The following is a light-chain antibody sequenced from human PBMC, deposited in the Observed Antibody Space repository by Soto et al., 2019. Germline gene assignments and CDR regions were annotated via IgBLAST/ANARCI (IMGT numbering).Light chain of an antibody. J-gene: IGLJ3*02. V-gene: IGLV2-14*01. CDR3: SSYTSSSFWV. CDR1: SSDVGGYNY. CDR2: EVS. Sequence: QSVLTQPASVSGSPGQSITISCTETSSDVGGYNYVSWYQQHPGKAPKLMIYEVSNRPSGVSNRFSGSKSGNTASLTISGLQAEDEADYYCSSYTSSSFWVFGGGTKLTVL.